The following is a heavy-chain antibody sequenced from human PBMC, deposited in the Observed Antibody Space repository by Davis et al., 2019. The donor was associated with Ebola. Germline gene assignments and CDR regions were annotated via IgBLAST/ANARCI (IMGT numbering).Heavy chain of an antibody. D-gene: IGHD6-19*01. CDR3: ARDYSSGWFGYIDD. CDR2: ISWNSNTI. CDR1: GFTVSSNH. V-gene: IGHV3-9*01. Sequence: PGGSLRLSCAASGFTVSSNHMSWVRQAPGKGLEWVAGISWNSNTINYGDSVKGRFTISRDNAKNSLYLQMNSLRGEDTALYYCARDYSSGWFGYIDDWGQGTLVTVSS. J-gene: IGHJ4*02.